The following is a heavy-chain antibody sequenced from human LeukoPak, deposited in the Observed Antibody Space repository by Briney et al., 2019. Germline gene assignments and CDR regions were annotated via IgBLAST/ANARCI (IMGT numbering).Heavy chain of an antibody. D-gene: IGHD3-9*01. CDR3: ARSLRGYYDILTGYYRPAHFDY. J-gene: IGHJ4*02. CDR1: GGSISSYY. Sequence: SETLSLTCTVSGGSISSYYWSWIRQPPGKGLEWSGYIYYSGSTNYNPSLKSRVTISVDTSKNQFSLKLSSVTAADAAVYYCARSLRGYYDILTGYYRPAHFDYWGQGTLVTVSS. V-gene: IGHV4-59*01. CDR2: IYYSGST.